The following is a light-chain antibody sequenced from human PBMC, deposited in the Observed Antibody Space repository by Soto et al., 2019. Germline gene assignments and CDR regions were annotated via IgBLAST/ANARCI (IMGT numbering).Light chain of an antibody. Sequence: QSVLTQPPSASGTPGQRVTISCSGSSSNIGSNYVYWYQQLPGTAHKLLIYRNNQRPSGVPDRFSGSKSGTSASLAISGLRSEDEADYYCAAWDDSLSGPIVVFGGGTQLTVL. V-gene: IGLV1-47*01. J-gene: IGLJ2*01. CDR2: RNN. CDR1: SSNIGSNY. CDR3: AAWDDSLSGPIVV.